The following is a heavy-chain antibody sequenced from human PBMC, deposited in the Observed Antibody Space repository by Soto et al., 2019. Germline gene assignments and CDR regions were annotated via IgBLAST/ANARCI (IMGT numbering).Heavy chain of an antibody. D-gene: IGHD2-2*01. Sequence: ASVKVSCKASGGTFSSYTISWVRQAPGQGLEWMGRIIPILGIANYAQKFQGRVTITADKSTSTAYMELSSLRSEDTAVYYCARSCRSSTSCYDPWGQGTLVTVSS. J-gene: IGHJ5*02. CDR2: IIPILGIA. V-gene: IGHV1-69*02. CDR3: ARSCRSSTSCYDP. CDR1: GGTFSSYT.